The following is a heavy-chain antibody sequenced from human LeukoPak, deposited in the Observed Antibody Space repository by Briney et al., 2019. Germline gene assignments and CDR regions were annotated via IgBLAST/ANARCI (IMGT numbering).Heavy chain of an antibody. V-gene: IGHV3-7*04. D-gene: IGHD1-26*01. CDR3: ARGGSRGSLDN. CDR1: GFTFENYW. Sequence: GGSLRLSCAASGFTFENYWMIWVRQAPGKGLEWVAHIKEGGSEKYYADSVEGRFTISRDDAKNSLYLEMNGLRVEDTAVYYCARGGSRGSLDNWGQGALVTVSS. J-gene: IGHJ4*02. CDR2: IKEGGSEK.